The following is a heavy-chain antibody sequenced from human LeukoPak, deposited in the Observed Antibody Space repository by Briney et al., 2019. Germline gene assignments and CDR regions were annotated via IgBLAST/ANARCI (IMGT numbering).Heavy chain of an antibody. CDR2: ISISGSTI. CDR3: ARTPLRLRLGELSPHSVGYFDY. CDR1: GFTFRSYE. V-gene: IGHV3-48*03. Sequence: GGSLRLSCAASGFTFRSYEMNWVRQAPGKGLEWVSYISISGSTIYSTDSVKVRFTISRDNAKNSLYLQMNSLRAEDTAVYYCARTPLRLRLGELSPHSVGYFDYWGQGTLVTVSS. J-gene: IGHJ4*02. D-gene: IGHD3-16*02.